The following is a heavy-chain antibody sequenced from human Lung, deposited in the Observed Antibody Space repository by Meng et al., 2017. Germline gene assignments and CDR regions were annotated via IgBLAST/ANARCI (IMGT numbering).Heavy chain of an antibody. V-gene: IGHV4-34*01. D-gene: IGHD2-2*01. Sequence: VQLQQWGAGLLKPSETLSLTCGVSGRSFSSSYWSWIRQPPGKGLEWIGQINYSGITNYNPSLKSRVTISVDTSKNQFSLSLNSVTAADTAVYYCARGGTSSAPFDHWGPGTLVTVSS. CDR2: INYSGIT. CDR1: GRSFSSSY. J-gene: IGHJ4*02. CDR3: ARGGTSSAPFDH.